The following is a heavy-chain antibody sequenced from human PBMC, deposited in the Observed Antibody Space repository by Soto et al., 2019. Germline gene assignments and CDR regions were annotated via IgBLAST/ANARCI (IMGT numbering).Heavy chain of an antibody. Sequence: SQTLSLTCAISGDSVSSNSAAWNWIRLSPSRGLEWLGRTYYRSKWYSVYAPSVKSRITINPDTSKNQFSLQLNSVTPDDTAIYYCARVGYSSTGTTLHFHGLDVWGQGTTVTVSS. CDR3: ARVGYSSTGTTLHFHGLDV. CDR2: TYYRSKWYS. D-gene: IGHD3-22*01. J-gene: IGHJ6*02. CDR1: GDSVSSNSAA. V-gene: IGHV6-1*01.